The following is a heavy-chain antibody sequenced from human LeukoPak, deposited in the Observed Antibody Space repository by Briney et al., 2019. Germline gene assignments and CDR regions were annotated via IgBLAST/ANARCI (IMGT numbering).Heavy chain of an antibody. CDR1: GLTFSSYA. CDR3: ARNAGGWRDAFDI. Sequence: AGGSLRLSVAASGLTFSSYAMHWVRQAPGKGLGWVAVISYDGSNKYYADSVKGRFTISRDNSKNTLYLQMNSLRAEDTAVYYCARNAGGWRDAFDIWGQGTMVTVSS. V-gene: IGHV3-30-3*01. J-gene: IGHJ3*02. D-gene: IGHD6-19*01. CDR2: ISYDGSNK.